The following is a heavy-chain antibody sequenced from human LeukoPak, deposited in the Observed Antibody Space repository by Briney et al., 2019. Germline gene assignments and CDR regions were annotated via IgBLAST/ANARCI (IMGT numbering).Heavy chain of an antibody. V-gene: IGHV3-9*01. D-gene: IGHD6-13*01. CDR1: GFTFDDYA. CDR2: ITWNSGSI. J-gene: IGHJ4*02. Sequence: GRSLRLSCAASGFTFDDYAIHWVRQAPGKGLEWVSGITWNSGSIGYADSVKGRFTISRDNAKNSLCLQMNSLRAEDTALYYCAKARGSSWFVTFDYWGQGTLVTVSS. CDR3: AKARGSSWFVTFDY.